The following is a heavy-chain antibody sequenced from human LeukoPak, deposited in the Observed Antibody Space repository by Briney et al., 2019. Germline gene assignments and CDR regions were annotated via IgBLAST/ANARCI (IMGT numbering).Heavy chain of an antibody. J-gene: IGHJ4*02. CDR1: GFTFSSYA. Sequence: GGSLRLSCAASGFTFSSYAMHWVRQAPGKGLEWVAVISYDGSNKYYADSVKGRFTISRDNSKNTLYLQMNSLRAEDTAVYYCAKSPKTGFLFDYWGKGTLVTVSP. V-gene: IGHV3-30-3*02. CDR3: AKSPKTGFLFDY. D-gene: IGHD1-1*01. CDR2: ISYDGSNK.